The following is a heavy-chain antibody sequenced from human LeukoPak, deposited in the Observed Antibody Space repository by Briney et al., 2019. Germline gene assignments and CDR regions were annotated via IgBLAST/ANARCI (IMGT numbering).Heavy chain of an antibody. Sequence: GGSLRLSCAASGLTFSSYSMNWVRQAPGQGLEWVSCISSSSSYIYYADSVKGRFTFSRDNAKNSLYLQMNSLRAEDTAVYYCARHRTASDYWGQGTLVTVSS. CDR3: ARHRTASDY. J-gene: IGHJ4*02. D-gene: IGHD3-16*02. CDR2: ISSSSSYI. CDR1: GLTFSSYS. V-gene: IGHV3-21*01.